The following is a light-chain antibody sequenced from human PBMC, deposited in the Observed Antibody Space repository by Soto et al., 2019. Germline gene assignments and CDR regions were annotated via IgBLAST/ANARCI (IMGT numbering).Light chain of an antibody. CDR2: DAS. CDR1: QSVSSF. J-gene: IGKJ4*01. CDR3: QQRIDLPLT. Sequence: IVWTQSPATLSLSPGGRATLSCRASQSVSSFLAWSPQTTGQAPRLLIYDASNRATGIPARFSGSGSGTDFTLTSSSLEPEFFAVYDCQQRIDLPLTGSGGPRVDIK. V-gene: IGKV3-11*01.